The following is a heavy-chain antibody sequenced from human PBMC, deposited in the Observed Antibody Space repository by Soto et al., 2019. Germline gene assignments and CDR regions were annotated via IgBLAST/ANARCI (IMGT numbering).Heavy chain of an antibody. Sequence: VKGAYKGAGYCLRSDGVTWVRQTPGQGLEWVGWISAYNGDNIDTKYEQNFQGRVTMTTDTSTTTAYMELRSLRSDDTAVYYCARSDRSGLNYYGMDVWAQRTTVTVSS. V-gene: IGHV1-18*01. CDR3: ARSDRSGLNYYGMDV. CDR2: ISAYNGDNIDT. D-gene: IGHD3-22*01. J-gene: IGHJ6*02. CDR1: GYCLRSDG.